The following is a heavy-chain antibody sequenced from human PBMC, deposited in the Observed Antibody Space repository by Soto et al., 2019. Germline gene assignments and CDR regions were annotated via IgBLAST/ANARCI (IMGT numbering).Heavy chain of an antibody. CDR1: GFTFSSYA. CDR3: AKDRTPYDYPNPHPPPGMDV. V-gene: IGHV3-23*01. J-gene: IGHJ6*02. CDR2: ISGSGGST. Sequence: PGGSLRLSCAASGFTFSSYAVSWVRQAPGKGLEWVSAISGSGGSTYYADSVKGRFTISRDNSKNTLYLQMNSLRAEDTAVYYSAKDRTPYDYPNPHPPPGMDVWGQGTTVTVSS. D-gene: IGHD4-17*01.